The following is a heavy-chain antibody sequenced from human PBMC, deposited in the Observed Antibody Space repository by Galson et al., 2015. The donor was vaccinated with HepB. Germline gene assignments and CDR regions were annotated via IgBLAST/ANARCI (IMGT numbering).Heavy chain of an antibody. J-gene: IGHJ4*02. CDR2: ISGSGGST. CDR1: GFTFSSYA. V-gene: IGHV3-23*01. D-gene: IGHD3-9*01. Sequence: SLRLSCAASGFTFSSYAMSWVRQAPGKGLEWVSAISGSGGSTYYADSVKGRFTISRDNSKNTLYLQMNSLRAEDTAVYYCAKDYDILTGYPGGYWGQGTLVTVSS. CDR3: AKDYDILTGYPGGY.